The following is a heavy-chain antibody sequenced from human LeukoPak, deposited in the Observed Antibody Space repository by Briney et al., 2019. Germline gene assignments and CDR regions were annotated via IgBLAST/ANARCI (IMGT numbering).Heavy chain of an antibody. J-gene: IGHJ4*02. CDR3: ARGPGPSFFDY. Sequence: SETLSLTCTVSGGSISSYYWSWIRQPPGKGLVWIGYIYYSGSTNYNPSLKSRVTISVDTSKNQFSLKLSSVTAADTAVYYCARGPGPSFFDYWGQGTLVTVSS. CDR2: IYYSGST. V-gene: IGHV4-59*01. CDR1: GGSISSYY.